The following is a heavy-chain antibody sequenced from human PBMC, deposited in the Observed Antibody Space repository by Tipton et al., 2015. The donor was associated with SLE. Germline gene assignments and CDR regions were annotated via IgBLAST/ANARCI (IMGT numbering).Heavy chain of an antibody. CDR3: ARVDSSSWTDWYFDL. D-gene: IGHD6-13*01. J-gene: IGHJ2*01. CDR2: IYTSGST. V-gene: IGHV4-61*02. Sequence: TLSLTCTVSGGSISSGSYYWSWIRQPAGKGLEWIGRIYTSGSTNYNPPLKSRVTITVDTSKNQFPLKLSSVTAADTAVYHCARVDSSSWTDWYFDLWGRGTLVTVSS. CDR1: GGSISSGSYY.